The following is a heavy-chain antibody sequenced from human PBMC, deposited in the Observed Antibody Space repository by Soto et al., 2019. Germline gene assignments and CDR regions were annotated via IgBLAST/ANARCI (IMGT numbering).Heavy chain of an antibody. D-gene: IGHD2-2*01. V-gene: IGHV4-30-4*01. CDR3: ARDEYQLLSSVSWFDP. Sequence: KTSETLSLTCTVPGGSISDDSYWSWIRQTPGKGLEWIGYIYHTGNTYYNPSLRSRVSISVDKSKSQFSLKLISVTAADTAVYFCARDEYQLLSSVSWFDPWGQGTLVTVSS. J-gene: IGHJ5*02. CDR1: GGSISDDSY. CDR2: IYHTGNT.